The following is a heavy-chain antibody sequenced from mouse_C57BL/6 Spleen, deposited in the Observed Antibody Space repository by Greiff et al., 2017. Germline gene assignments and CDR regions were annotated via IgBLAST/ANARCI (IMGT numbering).Heavy chain of an antibody. CDR2: IDPSDSYT. D-gene: IGHD1-1*02. J-gene: IGHJ2*01. Sequence: QVQLQQPGAELVKPGASVKLSCKASGYTFTSYWMQWVKQRPGQGLEWIGEIDPSDSYTNYNQKFKGKATLTVDTSSSTAYMQLSSLTSEDSAVYYGASYYGAYYFDYWGKGTTLTVSS. CDR1: GYTFTSYW. V-gene: IGHV1-50*01. CDR3: ASYYGAYYFDY.